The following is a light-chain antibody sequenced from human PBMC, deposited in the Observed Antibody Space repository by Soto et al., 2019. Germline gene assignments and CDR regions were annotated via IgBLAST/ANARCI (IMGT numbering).Light chain of an antibody. CDR1: SSDVGGYNY. CDR2: DVS. Sequence: QSALTQPASVSGSPGQSITISCTGTSSDVGGYNYVSWYQQHPGKAPKLMIYDVSNRPSGVSNRFSGSKSGNTASLTISGLQAEDEADYYYSSYTSSSTLEVVFGGGTKLTVL. V-gene: IGLV2-14*01. CDR3: SSYTSSSTLEVV. J-gene: IGLJ2*01.